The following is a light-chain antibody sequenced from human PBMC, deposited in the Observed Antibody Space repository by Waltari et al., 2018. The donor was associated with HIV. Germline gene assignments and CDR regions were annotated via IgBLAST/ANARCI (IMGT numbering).Light chain of an antibody. J-gene: IGLJ3*02. V-gene: IGLV3-19*01. CDR1: SLRSYY. CDR2: GKN. CDR3: NSRDSSGNHAWV. Sequence: SSELTQDPAVSVALGQTVRITCQGDSLRSYYASWYQQKPGQAPVLVIYGKNNRPSGIPDRCSGSSSGNTASLTITGAQAEDEADYYCNSRDSSGNHAWVFGGGTKLTVL.